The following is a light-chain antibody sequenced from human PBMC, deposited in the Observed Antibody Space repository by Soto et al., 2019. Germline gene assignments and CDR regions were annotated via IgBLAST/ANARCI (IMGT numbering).Light chain of an antibody. CDR1: QYINTR. CDR2: QTS. CDR3: HQRQSWPRT. V-gene: IGKV3-11*01. J-gene: IGKJ1*01. Sequence: EFVLTQSPSTFSSLQPHRLTLSCRASQYINTRLAWYQHRPGQAPRLLIYQTSIRAAGIPARFSASGTGTDFTLTICDVQPEDFAVYYCHQRQSWPRTFGQGSNVDVK.